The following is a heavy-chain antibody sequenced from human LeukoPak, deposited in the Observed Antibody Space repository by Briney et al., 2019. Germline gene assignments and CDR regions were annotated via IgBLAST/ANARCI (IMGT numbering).Heavy chain of an antibody. J-gene: IGHJ4*02. CDR1: GGSISSSSYY. D-gene: IGHD3-22*01. Sequence: PSETLSLTCTVSGGSISSSSYYWGWIRQPPGKGLEWIGSIYYSGSTYYNPSLKSRVTISVDTSKNQFSLKLSSVTAADTAVYYCARGIRITMIVVVITTGLYYFDYWGQGTLVTVSS. CDR2: IYYSGST. V-gene: IGHV4-39*07. CDR3: ARGIRITMIVVVITTGLYYFDY.